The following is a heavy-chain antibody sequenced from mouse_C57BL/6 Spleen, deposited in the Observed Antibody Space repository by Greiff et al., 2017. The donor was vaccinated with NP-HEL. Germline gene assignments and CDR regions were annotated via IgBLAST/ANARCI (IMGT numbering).Heavy chain of an antibody. Sequence: QVQLKESGPELVKPGASVKISCKASGYAFSSSWMNWVKQRPGKGLEWIGRIYPGDGDTNYNGKFKGKATLTADKSSSTAYMQLSSLTSEDSAVYFCARTNYYGSSPFAYWGQGTLVTVSA. CDR1: GYAFSSSW. V-gene: IGHV1-82*01. D-gene: IGHD1-1*01. CDR3: ARTNYYGSSPFAY. CDR2: IYPGDGDT. J-gene: IGHJ3*01.